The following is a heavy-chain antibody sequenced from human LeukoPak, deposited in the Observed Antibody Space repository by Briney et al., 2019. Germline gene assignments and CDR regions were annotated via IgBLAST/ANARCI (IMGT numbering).Heavy chain of an antibody. V-gene: IGHV3-23*01. CDR3: AKDLGYCSSTSCYTPLFDY. Sequence: PGGSLRLSCAASGFTFSSYAMSWVRRAPGKGLEWVSAISGSGGSTYYADSVKGRFTISRDNSKNTLYLQMNSLRAEDTAVYYCAKDLGYCSSTSCYTPLFDYWGQGTLVTVSS. J-gene: IGHJ4*02. CDR2: ISGSGGST. D-gene: IGHD2-2*02. CDR1: GFTFSSYA.